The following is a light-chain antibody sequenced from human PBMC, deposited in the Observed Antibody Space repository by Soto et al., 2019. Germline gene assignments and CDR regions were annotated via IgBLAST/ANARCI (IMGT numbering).Light chain of an antibody. CDR3: QQRSNWPPIT. CDR1: VSVSSY. Sequence: EIVLTQSPATLSLSPGERATLSFSASVSVSSYLAWYQQNPGQAPRHLIYDASNRATGIPARFSGSGSGTDFTLTISSLEPEDFAVDYCQQRSNWPPITFGQATRL. J-gene: IGKJ5*01. CDR2: DAS. V-gene: IGKV3-11*01.